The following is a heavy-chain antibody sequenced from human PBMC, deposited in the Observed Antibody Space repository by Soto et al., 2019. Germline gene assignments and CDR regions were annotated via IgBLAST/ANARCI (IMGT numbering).Heavy chain of an antibody. CDR1: GYTFTSYG. D-gene: IGHD2-15*01. CDR3: GRDKGGSCHTYFFYYAMDV. CDR2: ISAYNGNT. V-gene: IGHV1-18*03. J-gene: IGHJ6*02. Sequence: QVQLVQSGAEVKKPGASVKVSCKASGYTFTSYGISWVRQAPGQGLEWMGWISAYNGNTNHAQKLQGRVTMTTDTSMIRAYMDLMTPRAAGMAVYYCGRDKGGSCHTYFFYYAMDVWGQGTTVTVSS.